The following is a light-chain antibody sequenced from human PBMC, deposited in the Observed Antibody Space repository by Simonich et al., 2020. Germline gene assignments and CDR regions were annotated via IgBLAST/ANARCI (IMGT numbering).Light chain of an antibody. CDR1: SSDVGSYNL. V-gene: IGLV2-23*01. J-gene: IGLJ2*01. CDR3: CSYAGSSNVV. CDR2: EGS. Sequence: QSALTQPASVSGSPGQSITISCTGTSSDVGSYNLVSWYQQHPGKAPKLMIYEGSKRPSGVSKLFSGSKSGNTASLTISGLQAEDEADYYCCSYAGSSNVVFGGGTKLTVL.